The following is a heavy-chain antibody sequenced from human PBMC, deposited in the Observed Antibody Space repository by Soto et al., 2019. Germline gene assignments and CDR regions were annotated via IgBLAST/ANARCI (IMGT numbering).Heavy chain of an antibody. J-gene: IGHJ4*02. V-gene: IGHV1-8*01. Sequence: QVQLVQSGAEVKKPVASVKVSCKASGYTFTSYDINGVRQATGQGIEWMGWMKPNSGNTGYAKKFKGRVTMTNKTSISIAYMELGSLGSEDTAVYYCGWRDYGSGRNFWGQGTLVTVSS. CDR2: MKPNSGNT. D-gene: IGHD3-10*01. CDR3: GWRDYGSGRNF. CDR1: GYTFTSYD.